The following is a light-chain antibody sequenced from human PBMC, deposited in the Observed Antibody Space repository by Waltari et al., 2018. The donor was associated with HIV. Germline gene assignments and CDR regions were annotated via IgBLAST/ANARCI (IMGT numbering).Light chain of an antibody. CDR1: RPNTGRHI. Sequence: QSVLTQPPSAPGTPGQRGSLSCPGSRPNTGRHIVNWYQHLPGTAPKLLIYSNNQRPSGVPDRFSGSKSGTSASLAISGLQSEDEADYYCAAWDDSLNAWVFGGGTKLTVL. CDR3: AAWDDSLNAWV. J-gene: IGLJ3*02. CDR2: SNN. V-gene: IGLV1-44*01.